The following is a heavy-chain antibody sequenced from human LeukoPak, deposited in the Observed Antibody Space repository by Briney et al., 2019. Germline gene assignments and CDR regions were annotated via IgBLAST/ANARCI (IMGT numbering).Heavy chain of an antibody. J-gene: IGHJ4*02. CDR1: GFTFSDYY. CDR3: AKRGYYDILTGYYPTDFDY. CDR2: ITSTATT. D-gene: IGHD3-9*01. V-gene: IGHV3-69-1*01. Sequence: GGSLRLSCAASGFTFSDYYMTWIRQAPGKGLEWVSYITSTATTYYADSVKGRFTISRDNSKNTLYLQMNSLRAEDTAVHYCAKRGYYDILTGYYPTDFDYWGQGTLVTVSS.